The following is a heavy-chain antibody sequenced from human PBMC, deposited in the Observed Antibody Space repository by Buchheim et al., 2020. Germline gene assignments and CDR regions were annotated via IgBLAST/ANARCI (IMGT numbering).Heavy chain of an antibody. V-gene: IGHV1-46*01. CDR3: ASGIIVAGTYYYFGMDV. J-gene: IGHJ6*02. CDR2: IKPRSGST. Sequence: QVQLAQSGAEVKKPGASVKVSCTASGYTFTNYYIHWVRQAPGQGLEWMGAIKPRSGSTDCAQKFRGRLTMTRDTSTSTVYMELSSLRSEDAAVYYCASGIIVAGTYYYFGMDVWGQGTT. D-gene: IGHD6-19*01. CDR1: GYTFTNYY.